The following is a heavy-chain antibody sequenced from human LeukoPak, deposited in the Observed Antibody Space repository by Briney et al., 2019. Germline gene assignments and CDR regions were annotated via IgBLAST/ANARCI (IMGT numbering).Heavy chain of an antibody. CDR2: INPKSGGT. CDR1: GYTLTDSN. J-gene: IGHJ6*03. V-gene: IGHV1-2*06. CDR3: ARSWTKTNYHYMDV. Sequence: VASLKASSKASGYTLTDSNFNWLGQPPGKGLKWMGRINPKSGGTNYAQKFQGRVTMTRDTSIATAYMELNNLRSDDTAAFYCARSWTKTNYHYMDVWAKGTTVTVS. D-gene: IGHD1-14*01.